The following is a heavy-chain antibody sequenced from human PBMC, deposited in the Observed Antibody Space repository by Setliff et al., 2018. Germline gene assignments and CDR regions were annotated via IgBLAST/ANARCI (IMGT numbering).Heavy chain of an antibody. Sequence: PGGSLRLSCAASGFTFSDYCMSWTRQAPGKGLEWVSYITSSGTTTFYTDSVKGRFAISRDNARNSLYLQMNSLRVEDTAVYYCARDGYPGTSWGQGTLVTVSS. CDR3: ARDGYPGTS. V-gene: IGHV3-11*01. D-gene: IGHD2-2*03. J-gene: IGHJ5*02. CDR1: GFTFSDYC. CDR2: ITSSGTTT.